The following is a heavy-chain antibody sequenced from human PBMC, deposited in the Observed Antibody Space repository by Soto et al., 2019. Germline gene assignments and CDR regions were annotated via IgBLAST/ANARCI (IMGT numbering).Heavy chain of an antibody. Sequence: GGSLRLSCAASGFTFSSYSMNWVRQAPGKGLEWVSSISSSSSYIYYADSVKGRFTISRDNAKNSLYLQMNSLRAEDTAVYYCARDRLPKTYYDILTGYYTYYFDYWGQGTLVTVSS. CDR2: ISSSSSYI. V-gene: IGHV3-21*01. CDR1: GFTFSSYS. J-gene: IGHJ4*02. D-gene: IGHD3-9*01. CDR3: ARDRLPKTYYDILTGYYTYYFDY.